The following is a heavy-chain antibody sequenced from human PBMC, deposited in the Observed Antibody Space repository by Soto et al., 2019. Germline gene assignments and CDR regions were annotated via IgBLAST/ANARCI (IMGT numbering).Heavy chain of an antibody. Sequence: GGSLRLSCVASGFTFSSYAMSWVRQAPGKGLEWVSAISGSGGSTYYADSVKGRFTISRDNSKNTLYLQMNSLRAEDTAVYYCAADPQGLRFLEWLLYAYWGQGTLVTVSS. CDR1: GFTFSSYA. CDR3: AADPQGLRFLEWLLYAY. V-gene: IGHV3-23*01. J-gene: IGHJ4*02. D-gene: IGHD3-3*01. CDR2: ISGSGGST.